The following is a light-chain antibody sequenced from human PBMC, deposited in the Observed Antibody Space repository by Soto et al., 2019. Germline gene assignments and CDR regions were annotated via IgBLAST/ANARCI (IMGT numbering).Light chain of an antibody. J-gene: IGLJ1*01. Sequence: QSALTQPPSASGSPGQSVTISCTGTSSDVGGYNYVSWYQQHPGKAPKLMIYEVSKRPSGVPDRFSGSKSGNTASLTVSGLQAEDAADYYCSSYAGSNNLYVFGTGTKLTVL. CDR3: SSYAGSNNLYV. CDR1: SSDVGGYNY. CDR2: EVS. V-gene: IGLV2-8*01.